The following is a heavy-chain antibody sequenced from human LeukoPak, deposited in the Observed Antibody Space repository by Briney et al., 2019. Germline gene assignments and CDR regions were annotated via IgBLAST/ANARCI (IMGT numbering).Heavy chain of an antibody. J-gene: IGHJ4*02. V-gene: IGHV3-74*01. Sequence: GGSLRLSCAASGFTFSSCAMSWVRQAPGKGLVWVSRINSDGSSTSYADSVKGRFTISRDNAKNTLYLQMSSLRAEDTAVYYCARGYSGTYRFGYWGQGTLVTVSS. D-gene: IGHD1-26*01. CDR1: GFTFSSCA. CDR3: ARGYSGTYRFGY. CDR2: INSDGSST.